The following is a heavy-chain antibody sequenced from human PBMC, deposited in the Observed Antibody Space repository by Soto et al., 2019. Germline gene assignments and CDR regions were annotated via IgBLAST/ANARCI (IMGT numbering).Heavy chain of an antibody. CDR2: IYYSGST. CDR1: GGSISSYY. V-gene: IGHV4-59*08. D-gene: IGHD2-2*01. Sequence: SETLSLTCTVSGGSISSYYWSWIRQPPGKGLEWIGYIYYSGSTNYNPSLKGRVTISVDTSKNQFSLKLSSVTAADTAVYYCARLAEFCSSTSCYGWGSAFDIWGQGTMVTVSS. J-gene: IGHJ3*02. CDR3: ARLAEFCSSTSCYGWGSAFDI.